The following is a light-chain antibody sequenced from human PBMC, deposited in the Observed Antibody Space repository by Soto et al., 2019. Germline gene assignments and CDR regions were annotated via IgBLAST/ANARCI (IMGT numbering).Light chain of an antibody. V-gene: IGLV2-23*02. CDR2: EVT. J-gene: IGLJ1*01. CDR3: CSYAGRSSFV. Sequence: QSVLTQPASVSGSPGQSITISCTGTSSDVGKYNLVAWYQHHPGKGPKLIIYEVTERPSGVSNRFSGSKSGNTASLTISGLQAEDETDYYCCSYAGRSSFVFGTGTKVTVL. CDR1: SSDVGKYNL.